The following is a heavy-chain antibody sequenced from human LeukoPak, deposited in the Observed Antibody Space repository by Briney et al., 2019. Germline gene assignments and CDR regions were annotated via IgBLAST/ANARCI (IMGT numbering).Heavy chain of an antibody. CDR3: ARRQVGLRRDLWFDP. CDR1: GGSFSGYF. Sequence: SETLSLTCDVYGGSFSGYFWTWLRQPPGRGLEWIGEINESKSTNYNPSLKSRVTMSVDTSKNQFSLKLSSVTAADTAVYYCARRQVGLRRDLWFDPWGQGTLVTVSS. D-gene: IGHD2-15*01. J-gene: IGHJ5*02. CDR2: INESKST. V-gene: IGHV4-34*01.